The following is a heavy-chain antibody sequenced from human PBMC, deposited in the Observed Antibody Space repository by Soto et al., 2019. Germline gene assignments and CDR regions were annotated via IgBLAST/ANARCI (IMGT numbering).Heavy chain of an antibody. CDR1: GGTFSSYA. J-gene: IGHJ6*02. CDR2: IIPIFGTA. CDR3: ARTFYDSSGYRFRGMDV. V-gene: IGHV1-69*13. Sequence: GALVKVSCKASGGTFSSYAISWVRQAPGQGLEWMGGIIPIFGTANYAQKFQGRVTITADESTSTAYMELSSLRSEDTAVYYCARTFYDSSGYRFRGMDVWGQGTTVTVSS. D-gene: IGHD3-22*01.